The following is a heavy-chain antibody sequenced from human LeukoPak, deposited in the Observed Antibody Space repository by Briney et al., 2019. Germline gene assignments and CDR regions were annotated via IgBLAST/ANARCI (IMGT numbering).Heavy chain of an antibody. D-gene: IGHD3-10*01. CDR2: IGSSSSYI. CDR3: ARDTGSGSYYKNAYDY. V-gene: IGHV3-21*01. Sequence: GGSLRLSCAASGFTFSSYSMNWVRQAPEKGLEWVSSIGSSSSYIYYADSVEGRFTISRDNAKNSLYLQMNSLRAEDTAVYYCARDTGSGSYYKNAYDYWGQGTLVTVSS. CDR1: GFTFSSYS. J-gene: IGHJ4*02.